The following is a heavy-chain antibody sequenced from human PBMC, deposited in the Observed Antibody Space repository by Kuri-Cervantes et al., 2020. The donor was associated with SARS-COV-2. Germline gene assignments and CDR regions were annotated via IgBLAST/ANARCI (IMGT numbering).Heavy chain of an antibody. D-gene: IGHD5-24*01. CDR1: GGSITSSY. CDR3: ARVVDRCNNYIFDWFDP. V-gene: IGHV4-59*01. J-gene: IGHJ5*02. CDR2: VYYTGST. Sequence: ESLKISCSVSGGSITSSYWSWLRQSPGKGLEWSGYVYYTGSTNYNPSLKSRVSITIDTSKRQFSLKLTSVTAADTAVYYCARVVDRCNNYIFDWFDPWGQGTLVTVSS.